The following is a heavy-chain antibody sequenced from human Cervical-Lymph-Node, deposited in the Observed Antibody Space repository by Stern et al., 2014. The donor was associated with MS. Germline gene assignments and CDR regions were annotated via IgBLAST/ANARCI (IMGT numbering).Heavy chain of an antibody. CDR2: LSYDGDTK. V-gene: IGHV3-30*18. Sequence: VQLVQSGGGVVQPGRSLRLSCAASGFTFSLYDMHWVRQAPGKGLEWVAALSYDGDTKFYTDSVKGRFTISRDSSKSTLYLQLNSQRPEDTAIYYCAKDPRIYDSSGYLDAWGQGTLVTVSS. D-gene: IGHD3-22*01. J-gene: IGHJ5*02. CDR1: GFTFSLYD. CDR3: AKDPRIYDSSGYLDA.